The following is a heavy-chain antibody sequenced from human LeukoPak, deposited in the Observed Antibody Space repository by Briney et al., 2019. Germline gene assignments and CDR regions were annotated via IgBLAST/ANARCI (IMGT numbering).Heavy chain of an antibody. CDR1: GFTFSRYW. D-gene: IGHD4-17*01. J-gene: IGHJ4*02. V-gene: IGHV3-7*03. CDR3: ARAVTSTEGY. Sequence: GGSLRLSCAASGFTFSRYWMTWVRQAPGKGLEWVASINEDGSGKHYVDSVKGRFTISRDNAQQSVYLEMNSLRAEDTAVYYCARAVTSTEGYWGQGTLVTVSS. CDR2: INEDGSGK.